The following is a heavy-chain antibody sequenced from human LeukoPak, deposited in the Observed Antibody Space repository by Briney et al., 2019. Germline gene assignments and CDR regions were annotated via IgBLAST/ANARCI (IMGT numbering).Heavy chain of an antibody. D-gene: IGHD2/OR15-2a*01. Sequence: ASVKVSCQVSGYTLTKLSMNWVRQARGKGHEWKGGFDPEDGETIYAQKFQGRVTLTEDTSTDTAYMQLSSLRSEDTAVYYCATSRIVYAFDIWGQGTMVTVSS. J-gene: IGHJ3*02. V-gene: IGHV1-24*01. CDR2: FDPEDGET. CDR3: ATSRIVYAFDI. CDR1: GYTLTKLS.